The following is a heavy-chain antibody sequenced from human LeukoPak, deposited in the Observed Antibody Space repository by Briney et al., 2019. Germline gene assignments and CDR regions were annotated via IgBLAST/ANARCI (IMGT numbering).Heavy chain of an antibody. CDR3: ARDRGTMIRGDHGVDF. V-gene: IGHV4-59*01. CDR1: GGSISTYY. CDR2: VYYSGST. D-gene: IGHD3-10*01. Sequence: PSETLSLTXTVSGGSISTYYWSWIRQPPGKGLEWIGYVYYSGSTNYNPSLKSRVTISVDTSKNQFSLKLSSVTAADTAVYYCARDRGTMIRGDHGVDFWGQGTLVTVSS. J-gene: IGHJ4*02.